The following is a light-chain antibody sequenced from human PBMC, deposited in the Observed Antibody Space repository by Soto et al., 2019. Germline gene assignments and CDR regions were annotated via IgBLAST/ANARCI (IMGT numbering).Light chain of an antibody. V-gene: IGLV2-8*01. J-gene: IGLJ2*01. CDR2: EVT. CDR1: SSDVGGHNY. Sequence: QSALTQPPSASGSPGQSVTISCTGTSSDVGGHNYVSWYQQHPGKAPKLMIYEVTQRPSGVPDRFSGSRSGNTASLTVSGLQAEDEADYYCSSFAGSPVVFGGGTKLTVL. CDR3: SSFAGSPVV.